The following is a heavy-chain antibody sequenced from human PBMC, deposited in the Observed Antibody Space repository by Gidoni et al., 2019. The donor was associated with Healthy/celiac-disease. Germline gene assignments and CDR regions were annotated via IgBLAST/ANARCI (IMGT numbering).Heavy chain of an antibody. D-gene: IGHD2-2*02. V-gene: IGHV3-21*01. CDR3: ARYYCSSTSCYTGFDY. Sequence: EVQLVESGGGLVKPGGSLRLSCAASGFTFSSYSMNWVRQAPGKGLEWVSSISSSSSYIYYADSVKGRFTISRDNAKNSLYLQMNSLRAEDTAVYYCARYYCSSTSCYTGFDYWGQGTLVTVSS. J-gene: IGHJ4*02. CDR1: GFTFSSYS. CDR2: ISSSSSYI.